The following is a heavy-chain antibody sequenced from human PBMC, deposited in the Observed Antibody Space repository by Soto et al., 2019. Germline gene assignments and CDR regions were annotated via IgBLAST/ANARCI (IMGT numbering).Heavy chain of an antibody. V-gene: IGHV3-23*01. J-gene: IGHJ6*02. CDR3: ATQPYSGVLDGHAAVAV. D-gene: IGHD1-26*01. Sequence: ESGGGLVQPGGSLRLSCAASGFTFSVYAMSWVRQAPGKGLEWVSAISASGGRTYYADSVKGRFTISRDNSKNTLFLQMSSLRAEDTAVYYCATQPYSGVLDGHAAVAVWGQGTTVTFS. CDR1: GFTFSVYA. CDR2: ISASGGRT.